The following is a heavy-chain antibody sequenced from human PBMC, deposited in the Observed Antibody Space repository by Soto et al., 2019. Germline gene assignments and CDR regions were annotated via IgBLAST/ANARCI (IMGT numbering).Heavy chain of an antibody. Sequence: QVQLVHSGAEVKKPGASVKVSCKASGYTFTSYYMHWVRQAPGQGLEWMGIINPSGGSAIYAQKFQGRVTMTRDKSTSTVYMELSSLRSEDTAVYYCARDDGTEDSGMDVWGQGTTVTVSS. CDR2: INPSGGSA. CDR3: ARDDGTEDSGMDV. D-gene: IGHD1-26*01. J-gene: IGHJ6*02. V-gene: IGHV1-46*01. CDR1: GYTFTSYY.